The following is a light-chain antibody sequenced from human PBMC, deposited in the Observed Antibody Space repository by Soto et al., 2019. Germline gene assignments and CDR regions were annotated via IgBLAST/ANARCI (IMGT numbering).Light chain of an antibody. Sequence: DIQMTQSPSTLSASVGDRVTITCRASQSISVYLAWYQQRPREAPKLLIYGGSSLESGVPSRFSGSGSGTESTLTIRTLQPTDLATYYCPQYATSSPTFGQGTKLEI. CDR2: GGS. J-gene: IGKJ2*01. CDR1: QSISVY. V-gene: IGKV1-5*01. CDR3: PQYATSSPT.